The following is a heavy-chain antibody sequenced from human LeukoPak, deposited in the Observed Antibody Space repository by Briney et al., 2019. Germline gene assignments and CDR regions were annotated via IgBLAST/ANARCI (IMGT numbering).Heavy chain of an antibody. CDR3: ARVGEMATIDY. D-gene: IGHD5-24*01. J-gene: IGHJ4*02. CDR2: ISSSSSYI. Sequence: GGSLRLSCAASGFTFSSYSMNWVRQAPGKGLEWVSYISSSSSYIYYADSVKGRFTISRDNAKNSLYLQMNSLRAEDTAVYYCARVGEMATIDYWGQGTLVTVSS. V-gene: IGHV3-21*05. CDR1: GFTFSSYS.